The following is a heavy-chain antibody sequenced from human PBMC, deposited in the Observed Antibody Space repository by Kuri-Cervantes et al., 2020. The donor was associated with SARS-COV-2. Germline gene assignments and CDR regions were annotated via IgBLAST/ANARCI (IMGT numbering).Heavy chain of an antibody. CDR2: ISGNDGRT. J-gene: IGHJ4*02. D-gene: IGHD4-11*01. CDR3: AKVTTGPEGYYFDY. CDR1: GFTFSSYS. Sequence: GESLKISCAASGFTFSSYSMNWVRQAPGKGLEWVSTISGNDGRTFYADSVKGRFTISRDNSKNTLYLQMNSLRAEDTALYYCAKVTTGPEGYYFDYWGQGTVVTVSS. V-gene: IGHV3-23*01.